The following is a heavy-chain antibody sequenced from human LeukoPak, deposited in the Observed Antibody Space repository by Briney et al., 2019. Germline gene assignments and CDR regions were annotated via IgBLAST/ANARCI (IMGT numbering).Heavy chain of an antibody. Sequence: GTSLRLSCAATGFTFSGYDMHWVRQAPGRGQEWVAVIPNDGSNKYYADSVKGRFTISRDNSKNTLYLQMNSLRAEDTAVYYCARDRTTVTRGSFAYWGQGTLVTVSS. J-gene: IGHJ4*02. CDR2: IPNDGSNK. CDR3: ARDRTTVTRGSFAY. V-gene: IGHV3-30-3*01. CDR1: GFTFSGYD. D-gene: IGHD4-17*01.